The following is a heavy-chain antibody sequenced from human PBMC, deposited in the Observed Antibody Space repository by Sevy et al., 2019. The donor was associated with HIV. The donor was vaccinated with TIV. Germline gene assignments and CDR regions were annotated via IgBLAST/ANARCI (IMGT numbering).Heavy chain of an antibody. J-gene: IGHJ4*02. Sequence: GGSLRLSCVASGFIFSSYAMSWVRQAPGKGLEWVSAISGGSDDIFYADSVKGRFTISRDNSKNTLYVQMNSLRAEDTAVYYCAKRGPAWSFDYWGQGTLVTVSS. CDR3: AKRGPAWSFDY. D-gene: IGHD2-8*02. V-gene: IGHV3-23*01. CDR2: ISGGSDDI. CDR1: GFIFSSYA.